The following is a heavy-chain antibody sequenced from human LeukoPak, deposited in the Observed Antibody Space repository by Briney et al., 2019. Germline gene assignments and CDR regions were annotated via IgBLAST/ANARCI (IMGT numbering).Heavy chain of an antibody. J-gene: IGHJ3*02. Sequence: PSETLSLTCAVYGGSFSGYYWSWIRQPPGKGLEWIGEINHSGSTNYNPSLKSRVTISVDTSKNQFSLKLSSVTAADTAVYYCAREVRYSHAFDIWGQGTMVTVSS. D-gene: IGHD3-9*01. V-gene: IGHV4-34*01. CDR2: INHSGST. CDR3: AREVRYSHAFDI. CDR1: GGSFSGYY.